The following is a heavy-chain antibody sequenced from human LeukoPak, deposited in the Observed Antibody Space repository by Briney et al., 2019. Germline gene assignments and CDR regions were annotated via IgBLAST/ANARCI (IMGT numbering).Heavy chain of an antibody. CDR1: GFTFSSYA. J-gene: IGHJ5*02. Sequence: SGGSLRLSCAASGFTFSSYAMHWVRQAPGKGLEWVAVISYDGSNKYYADSVKGRFTISRDNSKNTLYLQMNSLRAEDTAVYYCARDRGYYGSGSYYHWGQGTLVTVSS. CDR3: ARDRGYYGSGSYYH. V-gene: IGHV3-30*04. CDR2: ISYDGSNK. D-gene: IGHD3-10*01.